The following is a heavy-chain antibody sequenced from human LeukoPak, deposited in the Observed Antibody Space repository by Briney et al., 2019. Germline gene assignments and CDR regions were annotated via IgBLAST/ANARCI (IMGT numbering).Heavy chain of an antibody. V-gene: IGHV3-13*01. CDR2: IGTAGDT. CDR3: ARASDYYDSSGYYTFFDY. CDR1: GFTFSSYD. J-gene: IGHJ4*02. D-gene: IGHD3-22*01. Sequence: PGGSLRLSCAASGFTFSSYDMHWVRQATGKGLEWVSAIGTAGDTYYPGSVKGRFTISRENAKNSLYLQMNSLRAGDTAVYYCARASDYYDSSGYYTFFDYWGQGTLVTVFS.